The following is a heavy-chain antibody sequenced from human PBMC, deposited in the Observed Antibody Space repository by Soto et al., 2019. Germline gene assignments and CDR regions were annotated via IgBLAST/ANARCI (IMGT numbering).Heavy chain of an antibody. CDR1: GDSISSSY. V-gene: IGHV4-59*01. CDR2: IDDTFST. CDR3: AXVVLAWLLKDSYYYYMDV. J-gene: IGHJ6*03. Sequence: SETLSLTCTVSGDSISSSYWNWIRQAPVNGLEFIGYIDDTFSTNYNPSLKSRFTFSLYPSNNHYSFKLISFTASYTSVYYCAXVVLAWLLKDSYYYYMDVWGKGTTVTVSS. D-gene: IGHD3-3*01.